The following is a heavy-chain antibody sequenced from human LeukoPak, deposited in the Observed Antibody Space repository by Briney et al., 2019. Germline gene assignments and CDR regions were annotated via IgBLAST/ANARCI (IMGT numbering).Heavy chain of an antibody. Sequence: GGSLRLSCAASGFTFSSYAMSWVRQAPGKGLEWVSAISGSGGSTYYADSVKGRFTISRDNSKNTLYLQMNSLRAEDTAVYYCAKRGQLDPYYYGMDVWGQGTTVTVSS. J-gene: IGHJ6*02. CDR1: GFTFSSYA. V-gene: IGHV3-23*01. CDR2: ISGSGGST. D-gene: IGHD6-13*01. CDR3: AKRGQLDPYYYGMDV.